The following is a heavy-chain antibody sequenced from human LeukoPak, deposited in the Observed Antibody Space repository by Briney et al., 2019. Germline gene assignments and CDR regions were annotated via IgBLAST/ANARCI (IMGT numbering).Heavy chain of an antibody. CDR1: GFTFSSYG. Sequence: GGSLRLSCAASGFTFSSYGMHWVRQAPGKGLEWVAVIWYDGSNKYYADSVKGRFTISRDNSKNTLYLQMNSLRAEDTAVYYCARECSSTSCYTESSYYYGMDVWGQGTTVTVSS. D-gene: IGHD2-2*02. CDR3: ARECSSTSCYTESSYYYGMDV. CDR2: IWYDGSNK. V-gene: IGHV3-33*01. J-gene: IGHJ6*02.